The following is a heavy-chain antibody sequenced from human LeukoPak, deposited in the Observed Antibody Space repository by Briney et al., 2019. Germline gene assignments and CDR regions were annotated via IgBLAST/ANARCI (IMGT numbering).Heavy chain of an antibody. J-gene: IGHJ4*02. V-gene: IGHV1-69*13. CDR2: IIPIFGTA. Sequence: ASVKVSCKASGYTFTSYAISWVRQAPGQGLEWMGGIIPIFGTANYAQKFQGRVTITADESTSTAYMELSSLRSEDTAVYYCARDSGSYYYGSGSQYYFDYWGQGTLVTVSS. D-gene: IGHD3-10*01. CDR3: ARDSGSYYYGSGSQYYFDY. CDR1: GYTFTSYA.